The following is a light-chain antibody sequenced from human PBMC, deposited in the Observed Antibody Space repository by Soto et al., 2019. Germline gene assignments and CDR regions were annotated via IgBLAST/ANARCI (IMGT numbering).Light chain of an antibody. J-gene: IGKJ4*01. CDR1: QGISSR. CDR2: AAS. CDR3: QQSNSFPLT. Sequence: DIQMNQSPSSVSASVGARVTITCRASQGISSRLAWYQQKPGKAPNLLIYAASNLQSGVPSRFSGSGSETDFTLTIGSLQPEDFATYYCQQSNSFPLTVGGGPKVEI. V-gene: IGKV1-12*01.